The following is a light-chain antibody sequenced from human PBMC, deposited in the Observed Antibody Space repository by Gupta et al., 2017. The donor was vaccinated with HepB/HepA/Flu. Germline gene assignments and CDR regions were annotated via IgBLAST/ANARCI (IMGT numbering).Light chain of an antibody. CDR1: GSNIGSNN. V-gene: IGLV1-44*01. J-gene: IGLJ2*01. CDR3: AAWDDSRNGQV. Sequence: QSVPPQPPSASGTPGQRVTISCSGSGSNIGSNNVSWYQQHPGTAPKLLIYSNNQRPSGVPDRFSGSKSGTSASLAISGLQAEDEADYYCAAWDDSRNGQVFGGGTKLTVL. CDR2: SNN.